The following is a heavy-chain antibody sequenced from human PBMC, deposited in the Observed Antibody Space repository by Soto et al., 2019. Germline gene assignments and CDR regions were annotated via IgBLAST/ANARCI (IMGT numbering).Heavy chain of an antibody. CDR1: GGTFSSYT. CDR2: IIPILGIA. CDR3: ARVATTVVTPYYYYGMDV. V-gene: IGHV1-69*02. D-gene: IGHD4-17*01. Sequence: QVQLVQSGAEVKKPGSSVKVSCKASGGTFSSYTISWVRQAPGQGLEWMGRIIPILGIANYAQKFQGRVTITAEKSTSTAYKELSSLRSEDTAVYYCARVATTVVTPYYYYGMDVWGQGTTVTVSS. J-gene: IGHJ6*02.